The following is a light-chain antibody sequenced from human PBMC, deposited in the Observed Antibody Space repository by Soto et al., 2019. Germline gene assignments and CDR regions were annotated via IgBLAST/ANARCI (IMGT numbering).Light chain of an antibody. CDR1: QDINNW. CDR2: KAS. J-gene: IGKJ4*01. CDR3: QQTNSFPLT. Sequence: DIQMTQSPSSVSASVGDRVTITCRASQDINNWLVWYQQEPGKAPKVVIYKASTLQSGAPSRFTGSGYGTEFTLTISSLQPEEYATYYYQQTNSFPLTCGGGTNVEI. V-gene: IGKV1-12*01.